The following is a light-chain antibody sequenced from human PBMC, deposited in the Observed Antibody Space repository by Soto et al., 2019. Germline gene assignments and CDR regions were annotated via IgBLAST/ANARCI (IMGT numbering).Light chain of an antibody. V-gene: IGKV3-11*01. CDR1: PSVPNY. Sequence: EIVLTQSPATLSLSPGERATLSCRASPSVPNYLAWYQQNPGQAPRLLIYGAFNRATGIPARFSGSGSGADFTLTISSLEPEDFAVYYCQQRNIWPPVTFGQGTRLEIK. CDR2: GAF. CDR3: QQRNIWPPVT. J-gene: IGKJ5*01.